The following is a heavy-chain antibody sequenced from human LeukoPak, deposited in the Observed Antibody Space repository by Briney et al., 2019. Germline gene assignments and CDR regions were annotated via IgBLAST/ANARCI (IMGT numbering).Heavy chain of an antibody. CDR3: ARRITIFGVASVWFDP. D-gene: IGHD3-3*01. Sequence: SETLSLTCTVSGGSISSSSYYWGWIRQPPGKGLEWIGYIYYSGSTYYNPSLKSRVTISVDTSKNQFSLKLSSVTAADTAVYYCARRITIFGVASVWFDPWGQGTLVTVSS. J-gene: IGHJ5*02. V-gene: IGHV4-30-4*08. CDR1: GGSISSSSYY. CDR2: IYYSGST.